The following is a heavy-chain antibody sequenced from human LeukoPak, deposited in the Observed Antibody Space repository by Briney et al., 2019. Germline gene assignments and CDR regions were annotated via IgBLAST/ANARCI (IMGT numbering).Heavy chain of an antibody. D-gene: IGHD3-22*01. CDR1: GGTFSSYA. CDR2: IIPIFGTA. V-gene: IGHV1-69*05. CDR3: ARDPYYDSSGYYYGGNWFDP. J-gene: IGHJ5*02. Sequence: SVKVSCKASGGTFSSYAISWVRQAPGQGLEWMGGIIPIFGTANYAQKFQGRVTITTDESTSTAYLELSSLRSEDTAVYYCARDPYYDSSGYYYGGNWFDPWGQGTLVTVSS.